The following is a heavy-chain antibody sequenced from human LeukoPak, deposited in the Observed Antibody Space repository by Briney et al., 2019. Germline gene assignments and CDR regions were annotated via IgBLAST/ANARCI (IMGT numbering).Heavy chain of an antibody. J-gene: IGHJ4*02. CDR1: GFTVSSNY. D-gene: IGHD3-16*01. V-gene: IGHV3-66*01. Sequence: PGGSLRLSCAASGFTVSSNYMSWVRQAPGKGLEWVSSIYIGGSTYYADSVKGRFTISRDNPNNTLYLQMHSLRAEDTAVYYCAREISRFGIWGLGTLVTVSS. CDR2: IYIGGST. CDR3: AREISRFGI.